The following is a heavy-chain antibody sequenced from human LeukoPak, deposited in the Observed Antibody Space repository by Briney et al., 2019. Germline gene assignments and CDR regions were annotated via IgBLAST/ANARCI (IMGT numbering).Heavy chain of an antibody. D-gene: IGHD3-16*01. V-gene: IGHV4-39*01. J-gene: IGHJ5*02. CDR3: ARLRFSGGNPFGT. CDR1: GGSITSSRHY. Sequence: SETLSLTCAVSGGSITSSRHYWIWVRQPPGTGLEWIGSIHYYGTTFYTSSLKSRVSISMDTSKNQFSLNLSSVTAADTAVYYCARLRFSGGNPFGTWGQGALVTVSS. CDR2: IHYYGTT.